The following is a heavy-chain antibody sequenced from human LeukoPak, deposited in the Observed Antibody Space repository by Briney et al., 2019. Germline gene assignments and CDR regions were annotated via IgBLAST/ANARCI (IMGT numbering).Heavy chain of an antibody. CDR3: ALITGTRLDFDY. CDR1: GYSISSGYY. J-gene: IGHJ4*02. V-gene: IGHV4-38-2*02. CDR2: IYYSGST. Sequence: SETLSLTCTVSGYSISSGYYWGWIRQPPGKGLEWIGSIYYSGSTYYNPSLKSRVTISVDTSKNQFSLKLSSVTAADTAVYYCALITGTRLDFDYWGQGTLVTVSS. D-gene: IGHD1-7*01.